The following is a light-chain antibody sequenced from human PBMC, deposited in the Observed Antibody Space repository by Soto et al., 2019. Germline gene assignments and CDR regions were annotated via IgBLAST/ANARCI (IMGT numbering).Light chain of an antibody. V-gene: IGKV3-20*01. CDR2: GAS. CDR1: QSLSSNN. CDR3: HQYGTSPWT. Sequence: EIVLTQSPGTLSLSPGERATLSCRASQSLSSNNLAWYQQKPGQAPRLLIHGASSRATGIPDRFSGSGSGTDFTLTISRLEPEDFAVYYCHQYGTSPWTFGQGTKVDI. J-gene: IGKJ1*01.